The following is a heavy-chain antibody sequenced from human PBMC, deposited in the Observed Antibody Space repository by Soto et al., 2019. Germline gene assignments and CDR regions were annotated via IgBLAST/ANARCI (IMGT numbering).Heavy chain of an antibody. V-gene: IGHV3-74*01. D-gene: IGHD6-19*01. CDR3: ARDRGWSLFDY. CDR2: TNSDGSDT. J-gene: IGHJ4*02. CDR1: XXTXSXXW. Sequence: EVQLVESGGGLVQPGGSLRLSCAASXXTXSXXWMYWVRQAXGKGLVWVSRTNSDGSDTSYADSVKGRFTISRDNAKNTLYLQMNSLRAEDTAVYYCARDRGWSLFDYWGQGTLVTVSS.